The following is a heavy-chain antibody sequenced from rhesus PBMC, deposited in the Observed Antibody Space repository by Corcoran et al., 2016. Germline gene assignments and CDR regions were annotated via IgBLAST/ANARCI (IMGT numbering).Heavy chain of an antibody. J-gene: IGHJ4*01. V-gene: IGHV2-1*01. CDR2: LYWDNDR. D-gene: IGHD5-24*01. CDR1: GFSLSASGTG. CDR3: ARSLVYSGTSNYFDY. Sequence: QVTLKESGPALVRPTQTLTLTCTFSGFSLSASGTGVGWIRQSSRKTLEWLAHLYWDNDRRHNTTLKSRITISKDTSKNQVFLTMTNMDPGDTGTYFCARSLVYSGTSNYFDYWGQGVLLTVSS.